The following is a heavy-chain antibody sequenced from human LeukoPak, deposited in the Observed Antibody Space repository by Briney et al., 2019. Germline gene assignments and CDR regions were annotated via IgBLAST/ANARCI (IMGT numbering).Heavy chain of an antibody. CDR1: GYTFTNYD. J-gene: IGHJ4*02. CDR3: AIYGSYYDRVDY. CDR2: MNPNSGNT. V-gene: IGHV1-8*03. D-gene: IGHD1-26*01. Sequence: ASVKASCKASGYTFTNYDINWVRQATGQGLEWMGWMNPNSGNTDYAQKFQGRVTITRNTSISTAYMELSSLRSEDTAVYYCAIYGSYYDRVDYWGQGTLVTVSS.